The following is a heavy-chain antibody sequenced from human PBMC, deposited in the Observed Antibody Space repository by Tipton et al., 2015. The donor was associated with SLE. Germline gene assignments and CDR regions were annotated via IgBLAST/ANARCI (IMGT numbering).Heavy chain of an antibody. CDR1: GFNFRDYA. CDR3: VREGGSSGRAGFFDF. J-gene: IGHJ4*02. Sequence: GSLRLSCAASGFNFRDYAMNWVRQAPGKGLEWVSVIYLGGATYYADSVKGRFAISRDNSKNTVYLQMDSLRDEDTAVYYCVREGGSSGRAGFFDFWGQGNLVTVSS. V-gene: IGHV3-23*03. D-gene: IGHD6-19*01. CDR2: IYLGGAT.